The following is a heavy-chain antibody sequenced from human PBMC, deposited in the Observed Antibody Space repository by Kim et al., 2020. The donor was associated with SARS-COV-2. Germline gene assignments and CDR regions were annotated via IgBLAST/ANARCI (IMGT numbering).Heavy chain of an antibody. J-gene: IGHJ3*02. Sequence: SHPSRKTLATISVSTSKNQFSLKLSSVTDADTAVYHCARHRGMTTIAFDIWGQGTMVTVSS. V-gene: IGHV4-59*08. CDR3: ARHRGMTTIAFDI. D-gene: IGHD4-17*01.